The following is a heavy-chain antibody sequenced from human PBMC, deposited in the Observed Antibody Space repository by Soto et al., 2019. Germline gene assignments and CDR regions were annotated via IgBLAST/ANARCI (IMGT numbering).Heavy chain of an antibody. CDR1: GFTFSSYS. J-gene: IGHJ3*02. Sequence: GGSLRLSCAASGFTFSSYSMNWVRQAPGKGLEWVSSISSSSSYIYYADSVKGRFTISRDNAKNSLYLQMNSLRAEDTAVYYCARARGTTVTSDAFDIWGQGTMVTVSS. D-gene: IGHD4-17*01. V-gene: IGHV3-21*01. CDR3: ARARGTTVTSDAFDI. CDR2: ISSSSSYI.